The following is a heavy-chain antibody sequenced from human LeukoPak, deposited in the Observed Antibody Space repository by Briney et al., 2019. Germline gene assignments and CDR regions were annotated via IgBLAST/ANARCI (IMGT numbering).Heavy chain of an antibody. D-gene: IGHD6-19*01. CDR2: IYPGDSDT. CDR1: GYSFTTYW. J-gene: IGHJ4*02. V-gene: IGHV5-51*01. Sequence: GESLKISCKGSGYSFTTYWIGWVRQMPGKGLEWMGIIYPGDSDTRYSPSFQGQVTISADKSISTAYLQWSSLKASDTAMYYCARTPYSSGWYAKFDYWGQGTLVTVSS. CDR3: ARTPYSSGWYAKFDY.